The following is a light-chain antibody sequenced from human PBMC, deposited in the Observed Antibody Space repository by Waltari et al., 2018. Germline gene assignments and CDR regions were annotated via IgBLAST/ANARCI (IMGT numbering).Light chain of an antibody. Sequence: DIVMTQSPDPLAVSLGEGATTHCNSTQNLHTFDNEKHLGWYQKKPGPPPRLLIFGASTRESGVPDRFSGSASGADFSLTISGLQAEDVAVYYCEQYYTTPFTFGQGTKVEIK. CDR1: QNLHTFDNEKH. CDR3: EQYYTTPFT. J-gene: IGKJ2*01. V-gene: IGKV4-1*01. CDR2: GAS.